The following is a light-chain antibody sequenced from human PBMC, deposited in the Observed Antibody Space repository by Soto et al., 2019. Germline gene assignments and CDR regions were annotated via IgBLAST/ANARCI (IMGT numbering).Light chain of an antibody. Sequence: IVLTQSPGTLSLSPWERATLSCRASQSVSNNYLAWYQQKPGQAPRLLIYGASNRATGIPDRFSGSGSGTDFTLTISRLEPEDFAVYYCQQYGSSGTFGQGIKVDIK. CDR2: GAS. J-gene: IGKJ1*01. CDR1: QSVSNNY. CDR3: QQYGSSGT. V-gene: IGKV3-20*01.